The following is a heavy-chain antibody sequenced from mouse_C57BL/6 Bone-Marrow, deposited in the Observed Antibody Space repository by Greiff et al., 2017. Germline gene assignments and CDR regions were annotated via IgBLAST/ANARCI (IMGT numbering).Heavy chain of an antibody. D-gene: IGHD4-1*01. CDR3: ERGRLGRTFAY. CDR2: IHPNSGST. J-gene: IGHJ3*01. CDR1: GYTFTSYW. V-gene: IGHV1-64*01. Sequence: VKLQQPGAELVKPGASVKLSCKASGYTFTSYWMHWVKQRPGQGLEWIGMIHPNSGSTNYNEKFKSKATLTVDKSSSTAYMQLRSLTSEDSAVYYCERGRLGRTFAYWGQGTLVTVSA.